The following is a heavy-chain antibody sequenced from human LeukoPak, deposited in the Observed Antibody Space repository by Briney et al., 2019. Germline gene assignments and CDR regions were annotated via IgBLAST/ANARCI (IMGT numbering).Heavy chain of an antibody. CDR3: ARVTGYMIEDYFDY. V-gene: IGHV4-59*01. CDR1: GGSISSYY. J-gene: IGHJ4*02. Sequence: KPSETLSLTCTVSGGSISSYYRSWIRQPPGKGLEWIGYIYYSGSTNYNPSLKSRVTISVDTSKNQFSLKLRSVTAADTAVYYCARVTGYMIEDYFDYWGQGTLVTVSS. CDR2: IYYSGST. D-gene: IGHD3-22*01.